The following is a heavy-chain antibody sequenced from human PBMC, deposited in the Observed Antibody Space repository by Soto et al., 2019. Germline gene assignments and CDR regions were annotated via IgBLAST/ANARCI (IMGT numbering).Heavy chain of an antibody. D-gene: IGHD3-10*01. CDR3: ARAPIIPGFFDY. J-gene: IGHJ4*02. V-gene: IGHV3-53*01. CDR2: IYSGSST. CDR1: GFTSSSNY. Sequence: PGGPLSLSSAASGFTSSSNYMSWVRQAPGKGLEWVSVIYSGSSTYYADSVKGRFTISRDNSKNTMYLQMNSLRVEDTAVYYCARAPIIPGFFDYWGQGTLVTVSS.